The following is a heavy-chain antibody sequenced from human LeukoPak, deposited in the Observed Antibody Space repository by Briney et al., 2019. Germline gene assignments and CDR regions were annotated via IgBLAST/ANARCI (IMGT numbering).Heavy chain of an antibody. CDR2: ISSSSSTI. V-gene: IGHV3-48*04. Sequence: GGSLRLSCAASGFTFSSYSMNWVRQAPGKGLEWVSYISSSSSTIYYADPVKGRFTISRDNAKNSLYLQMNSLRAEDTAVYYCATYSSLNRREFQYWGQGTLLTVSS. CDR3: ATYSSLNRREFQY. CDR1: GFTFSSYS. D-gene: IGHD3-22*01. J-gene: IGHJ1*01.